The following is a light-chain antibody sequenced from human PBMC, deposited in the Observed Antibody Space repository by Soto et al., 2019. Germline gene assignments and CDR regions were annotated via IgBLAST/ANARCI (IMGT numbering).Light chain of an antibody. V-gene: IGKV1-39*01. CDR3: QQSYSTLWT. CDR2: AAS. Sequence: DIQMTQSPSSLSASVGDRVTITCRASQSSSNYLNWYQQKPGKAPKLLIYAASSSQSGVPARFSGSRSGTDFTLTISSLQPEDSATYYCQQSYSTLWTFGPGTKVDIK. CDR1: QSSSNY. J-gene: IGKJ1*01.